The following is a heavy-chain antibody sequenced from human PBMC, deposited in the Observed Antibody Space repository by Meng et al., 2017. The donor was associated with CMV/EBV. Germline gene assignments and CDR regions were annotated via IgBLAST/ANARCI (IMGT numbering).Heavy chain of an antibody. V-gene: IGHV1-69*12. CDR1: AGIFSSYA. D-gene: IGHD1-26*01. Sequence: VHLGHYGDEVNDPASTVKVSWRASAGIFSSYAISWVRQAPGQGLEWMGGIIPIFGTANYAQKFQGRVTITADESTSTAYMELSSLRSEDTAVYYCEQGYTGPWGQGTLVTVSS. CDR2: IIPIFGTA. CDR3: EQGYTGP. J-gene: IGHJ5*02.